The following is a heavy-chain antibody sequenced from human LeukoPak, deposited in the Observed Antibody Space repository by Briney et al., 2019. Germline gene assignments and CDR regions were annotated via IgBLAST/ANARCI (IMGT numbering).Heavy chain of an antibody. CDR1: GFTFSSYA. CDR2: ISYDGSNK. CDR3: ARGEYYYDSSGYYPIDY. J-gene: IGHJ4*02. Sequence: PGGSLRLSCAASGFTFSSYAMHWVRQAPGKGLEWVAVISYDGSNKYYADSVKGRFTISRDNSKNTPYLQMNSLRAEDTAVYYCARGEYYYDSSGYYPIDYWGQGTLVTVSS. D-gene: IGHD3-22*01. V-gene: IGHV3-30-3*01.